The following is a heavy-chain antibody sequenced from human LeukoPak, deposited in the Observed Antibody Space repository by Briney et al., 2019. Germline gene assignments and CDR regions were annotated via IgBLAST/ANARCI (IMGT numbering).Heavy chain of an antibody. V-gene: IGHV3-23*01. J-gene: IGHJ4*02. Sequence: PGGSLRLSCAASGFSFSVYAMNWVRQAPGKGLEWVSSFGGSGGGPWHAASVRGRFSISRDNSKNTLYLQMSSLSDEDTAQYYCAKARGATVNDPADYWGQGILVTVSS. CDR3: AKARGATVNDPADY. D-gene: IGHD1-26*01. CDR2: FGGSGGGP. CDR1: GFSFSVYA.